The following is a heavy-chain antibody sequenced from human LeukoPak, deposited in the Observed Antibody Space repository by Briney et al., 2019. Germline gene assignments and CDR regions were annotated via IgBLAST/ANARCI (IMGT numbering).Heavy chain of an antibody. CDR3: ARDRGYSSSWSHTNYFDY. V-gene: IGHV3-7*03. J-gene: IGHJ4*02. CDR1: GFTFSSYW. D-gene: IGHD6-13*01. CDR2: IKQDGSEK. Sequence: GGSLRLSCAASGFTFSSYWMSWVRQAPGKGLEWVANIKQDGSEKYYVDSVKGRFTISRDNAENSLYLQMNSLRAEDTAVYYCARDRGYSSSWSHTNYFDYWGQGTLVTVSS.